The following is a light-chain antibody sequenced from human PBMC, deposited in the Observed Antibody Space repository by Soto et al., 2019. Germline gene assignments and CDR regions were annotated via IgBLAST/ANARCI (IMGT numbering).Light chain of an antibody. CDR1: QRVLYSSNNNNY. CDR2: WAS. Sequence: DIVMTQSPDSLAVSLGERATINCKSSQRVLYSSNNNNYLAWYQQKPGQPPKLLIYWASTRESGVPDRFSGSGSGTDFTLTISSLQAEDVAVYYCQQYYSTPPTFGQGTKVEIK. CDR3: QQYYSTPPT. J-gene: IGKJ1*01. V-gene: IGKV4-1*01.